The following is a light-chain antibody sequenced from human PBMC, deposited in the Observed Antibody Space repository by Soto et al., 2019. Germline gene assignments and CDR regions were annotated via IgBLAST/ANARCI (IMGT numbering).Light chain of an antibody. J-gene: IGLJ2*01. CDR2: GNS. V-gene: IGLV1-40*01. Sequence: QPVLTQPPSVSGAPGQSVTISCTGSSSNIGAGYDVHWYQQLPGTAPKLLIYGNSNRPSGVPDRFSGSKSGTSASLAITGLQAEDEADYYCQSYDSSLSVAFGGGTKLTVL. CDR1: SSNIGAGYD. CDR3: QSYDSSLSVA.